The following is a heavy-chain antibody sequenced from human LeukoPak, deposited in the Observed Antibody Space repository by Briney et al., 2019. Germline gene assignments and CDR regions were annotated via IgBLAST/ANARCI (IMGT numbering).Heavy chain of an antibody. CDR2: ISSSSSYI. J-gene: IGHJ4*02. CDR1: GFTFSSYS. CDR3: ARVKFQEKYFGY. Sequence: PGGSLRLSCAASGFTFSSYSMNWVRQAPGKGLEWVSSISSSSSYIYYADSVKGRFTISRDNAKNSLYLQVNSLRAVDTAVYYCARVKFQEKYFGYWGQGTLVTVSS. V-gene: IGHV3-21*01.